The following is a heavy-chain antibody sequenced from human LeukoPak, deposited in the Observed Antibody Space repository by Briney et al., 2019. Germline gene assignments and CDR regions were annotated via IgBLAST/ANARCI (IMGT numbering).Heavy chain of an antibody. Sequence: GGSLRLSCAASRFTFNDYYMSWIRQAPGKGLEWVSYISPSGSTIYYADFVKGRFTISRDNAKNSLYLQMNSLRAEDTAVYYCARAPGDYFYDSSGYYFDYWGQGTLVTVSS. J-gene: IGHJ4*02. CDR3: ARAPGDYFYDSSGYYFDY. V-gene: IGHV3-11*01. D-gene: IGHD3-22*01. CDR2: ISPSGSTI. CDR1: RFTFNDYY.